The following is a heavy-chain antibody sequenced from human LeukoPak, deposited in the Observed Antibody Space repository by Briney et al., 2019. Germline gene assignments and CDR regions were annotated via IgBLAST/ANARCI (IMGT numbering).Heavy chain of an antibody. CDR3: ANGFGEFNYYYYYMDL. D-gene: IGHD3-10*01. J-gene: IGHJ6*03. Sequence: GGSLRVSCAASGFTFSIYGMHWVRQAPGKGLEWVGFMRFDGSNKYYADSVKGRFAISRDNSRDTLFLQKNSLRPEDTAVYYCANGFGEFNYYYYYMDLWGKGTTVTVSS. CDR2: MRFDGSNK. CDR1: GFTFSIYG. V-gene: IGHV3-30*02.